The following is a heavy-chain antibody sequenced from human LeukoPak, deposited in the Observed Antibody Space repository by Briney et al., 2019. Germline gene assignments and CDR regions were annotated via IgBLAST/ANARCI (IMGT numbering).Heavy chain of an antibody. CDR2: ITPGDGGT. J-gene: IGHJ4*02. Sequence: ASVKVSCKTSGYTFTSLYMHWVRQAPGHGLEWMGIITPGDGGTSYAQSFQGRVTITRDTSTRTVYMELRNLKSEDTAVYYCARDDGWSGYPPDSLDYWGQGTLVTVSP. V-gene: IGHV1-46*01. D-gene: IGHD3-3*01. CDR3: ARDDGWSGYPPDSLDY. CDR1: GYTFTSLY.